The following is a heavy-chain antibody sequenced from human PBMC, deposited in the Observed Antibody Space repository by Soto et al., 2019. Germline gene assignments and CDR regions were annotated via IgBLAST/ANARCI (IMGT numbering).Heavy chain of an antibody. Sequence: GGSLRLSCEASGFVFTNFWMHWVRHVPGKGLVWVARIDTSGHSTNYAESVKGRFTISRDNAKNTVSLQMNSLRVEDAGVYYCAKDSWYFDLWSQGSQVTVSS. CDR2: IDTSGHST. V-gene: IGHV3-74*01. CDR1: GFVFTNFW. CDR3: AKDSWYFDL. D-gene: IGHD6-13*01. J-gene: IGHJ4*02.